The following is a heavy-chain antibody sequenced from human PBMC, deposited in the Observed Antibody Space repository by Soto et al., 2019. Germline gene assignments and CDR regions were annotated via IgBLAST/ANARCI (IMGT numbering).Heavy chain of an antibody. J-gene: IGHJ4*02. CDR2: ISGSGGST. CDR3: AKAGWFGELLSYYFDY. V-gene: IGHV3-23*01. D-gene: IGHD3-10*01. Sequence: EVQLLESGGGLVQPGGSLRLSCAASGFTFSSYAMSWVRQAPGKGLEWVSAISGSGGSTYYADSVKGRFTISRDNSKNTLYLQMNSPRAEDTAVYYCAKAGWFGELLSYYFDYWGQGTLVTVSS. CDR1: GFTFSSYA.